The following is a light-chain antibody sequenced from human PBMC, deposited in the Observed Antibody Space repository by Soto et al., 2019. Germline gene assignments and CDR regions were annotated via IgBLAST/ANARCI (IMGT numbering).Light chain of an antibody. CDR3: SSFPPGRIYV. CDR1: SSDVGGYDY. Sequence: QSALTQPASVSGSPGQSITISCTGTSSDVGGYDYVSWYQQHPGKAPKLMIYEVSNRPSGVSNRFSGSKSGNTASPTISGLQAEDEADYYCSSFPPGRIYVFGSGTRSPS. V-gene: IGLV2-14*01. CDR2: EVS. J-gene: IGLJ1*01.